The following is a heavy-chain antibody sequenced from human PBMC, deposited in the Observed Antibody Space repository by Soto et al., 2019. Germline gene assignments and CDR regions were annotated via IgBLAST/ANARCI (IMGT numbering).Heavy chain of an antibody. J-gene: IGHJ4*02. V-gene: IGHV3-21*01. Sequence: EVQLVESGGGLVKPGGSLRLSCAASGFAFSSFTINWVRQAPGKGLQWVSSISSTGDYIYYADSLKGRFTISRDNAKNSLYLQMNNLRAEDTAVYYCARGYDIVFVSGAIRVAYFDYWGQGTLVPVSS. D-gene: IGHD2-2*02. CDR2: ISSTGDYI. CDR3: ARGYDIVFVSGAIRVAYFDY. CDR1: GFAFSSFT.